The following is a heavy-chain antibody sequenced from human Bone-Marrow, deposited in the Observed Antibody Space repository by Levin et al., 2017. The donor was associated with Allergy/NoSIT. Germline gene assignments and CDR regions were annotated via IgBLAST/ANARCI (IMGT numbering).Heavy chain of an antibody. Sequence: GESLKISCAASGFTFSSYSMNWVRQAPGKGLEWVSSISSSSSYIYYADSVKGRFTISRDNAKNSLYLQMNSLRAEDTAVYYCARGRGYSYGYDAFDIWGQGTMVTVSS. CDR3: ARGRGYSYGYDAFDI. D-gene: IGHD5-18*01. V-gene: IGHV3-21*01. CDR2: ISSSSSYI. CDR1: GFTFSSYS. J-gene: IGHJ3*02.